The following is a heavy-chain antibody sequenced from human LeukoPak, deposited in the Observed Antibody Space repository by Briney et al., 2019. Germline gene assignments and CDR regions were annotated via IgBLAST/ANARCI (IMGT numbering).Heavy chain of an antibody. V-gene: IGHV1-18*01. J-gene: IGHJ3*02. Sequence: ASLYVSCAASGYTFTIYGISSVRQSPRQGLEWMGWICAYNGNTNYAQKLQGRVTMTTDTSTSTAYMELRSLRSDDTAVYYCAREGDDYAAFDIWGQGTMVTVSS. CDR2: ICAYNGNT. CDR3: AREGDDYAAFDI. D-gene: IGHD4-17*01. CDR1: GYTFTIYG.